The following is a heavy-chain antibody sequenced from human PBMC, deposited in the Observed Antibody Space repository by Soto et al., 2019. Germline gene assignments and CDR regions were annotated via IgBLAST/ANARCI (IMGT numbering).Heavy chain of an antibody. CDR3: TRTISAPPGEDY. D-gene: IGHD6-6*01. Sequence: ESGGGLVQPGGSLRLSCAASGFTFNRYWMGWVRQAPGKGPEWLANIKQDGSERYYVDSVKVRFTISRDNVKNSVYLQMNSLRAEDTAVYYCTRTISAPPGEDYWGQGTLVTVSS. J-gene: IGHJ4*02. CDR2: IKQDGSER. CDR1: GFTFNRYW. V-gene: IGHV3-7*01.